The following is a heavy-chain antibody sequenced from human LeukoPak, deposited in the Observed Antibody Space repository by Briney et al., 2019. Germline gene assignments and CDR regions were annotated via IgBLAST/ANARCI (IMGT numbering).Heavy chain of an antibody. D-gene: IGHD3-22*01. Sequence: PGGSLRLSCAASGFTFSSYAMSWVRQAPGKGLGWVSAISGSGGSTYYADSVKGRFTISRDNSKNTLYLQMNSLRAEDTAVYYCAKDTRDRYYYDSSGYYPTYWGQGTLVTVSS. CDR3: AKDTRDRYYYDSSGYYPTY. CDR2: ISGSGGST. CDR1: GFTFSSYA. J-gene: IGHJ4*02. V-gene: IGHV3-23*01.